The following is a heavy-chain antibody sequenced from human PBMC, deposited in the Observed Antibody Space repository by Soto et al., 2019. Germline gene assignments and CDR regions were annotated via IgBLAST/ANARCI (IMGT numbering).Heavy chain of an antibody. CDR1: GGTFSSYA. J-gene: IGHJ3*02. D-gene: IGHD1-26*01. Sequence: GASVKVSCKASGGTFSSYAISWVRQAPGQGLEWMGGIIPIFGTANYAQKFQGRVTITADESTSTAYMELSSLRSEDTAVYYCARDPWGPNPGAFDIGGQGTMVTVSS. CDR2: IIPIFGTA. V-gene: IGHV1-69*13. CDR3: ARDPWGPNPGAFDI.